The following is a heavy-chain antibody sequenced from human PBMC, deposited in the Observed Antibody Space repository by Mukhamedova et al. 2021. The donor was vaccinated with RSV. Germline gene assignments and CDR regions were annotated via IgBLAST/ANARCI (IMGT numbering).Heavy chain of an antibody. CDR2: ISSSSSYI. CDR3: ARGSSDYYGSGSYYYYYY. Sequence: SYSMNWVRQAPGKGLEWVSSISSSSSYIYYADSVKGRFTISRDNAKNSLYLQMNSLRAEDTAVYYCARGSSDYYGSGSYYYYYY. CDR1: SYS. V-gene: IGHV3-21*01. J-gene: IGHJ6*03. D-gene: IGHD3-10*01.